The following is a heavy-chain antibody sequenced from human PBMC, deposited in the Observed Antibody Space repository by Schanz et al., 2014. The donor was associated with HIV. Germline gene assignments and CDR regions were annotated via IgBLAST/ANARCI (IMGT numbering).Heavy chain of an antibody. V-gene: IGHV3-30*18. D-gene: IGHD3-16*01. CDR1: GFTFSNYG. Sequence: QVQLVESGGGVVQPGRSLRLSCAASGFTFSNYGMNWVRQAPGKGLEWVAVISYDGSNKYYGDSSKGRFTISRDNSKNTLYLQMNSLRPGDTAVYYCAKDAGGAMDVWGQGTTVTVSS. CDR2: ISYDGSNK. J-gene: IGHJ6*02. CDR3: AKDAGGAMDV.